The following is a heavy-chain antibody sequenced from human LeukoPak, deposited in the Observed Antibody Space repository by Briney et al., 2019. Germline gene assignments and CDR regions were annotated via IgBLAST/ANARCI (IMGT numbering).Heavy chain of an antibody. CDR2: IIPIFGTA. J-gene: IGHJ6*03. CDR3: ARVAIAAAGTMDV. D-gene: IGHD6-13*01. CDR1: GGTFSSYA. Sequence: ASVKVSCKASGGTFSSYAISWVRQAPGQGLEWMGGIIPIFGTANYAQKFQGRVTTTTDESTSTAYMELSSLRSEDTAVYYCARVAIAAAGTMDVWGKGTTVTVSS. V-gene: IGHV1-69*05.